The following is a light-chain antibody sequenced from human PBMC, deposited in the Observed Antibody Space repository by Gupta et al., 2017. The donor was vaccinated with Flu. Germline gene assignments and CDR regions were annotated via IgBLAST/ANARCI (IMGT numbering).Light chain of an antibody. J-gene: IGLJ3*02. V-gene: IGLV1-51*02. CDR3: GTWDSRLSAWV. Sequence: SSNIENNYVSWHQQLPGTAPKLLIYENNKRPSGIPERFSGSKAGTSATLGSTGRQTGDEADYYCGTWDSRLSAWVFGGGTKLTVL. CDR1: SSNIENNY. CDR2: ENN.